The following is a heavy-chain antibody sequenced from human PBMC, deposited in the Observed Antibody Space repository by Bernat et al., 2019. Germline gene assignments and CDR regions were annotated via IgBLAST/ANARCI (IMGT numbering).Heavy chain of an antibody. D-gene: IGHD2-15*01. J-gene: IGHJ4*02. CDR1: GFTFSSYW. CDR3: ARPRGYCSGGGSCFPFDL. CDR2: IKEDGNEK. V-gene: IGHV3-7*03. Sequence: EVQLVESGGGLVQPGGSLRLSCAASGFTFSSYWMTWVRQAPGKGLEWVANIKEDGNEKYYVDSVGGRFTISRDTAKNTLYLQMNSLRAEDTAVYYCARPRGYCSGGGSCFPFDLWGQGTVVTVSA.